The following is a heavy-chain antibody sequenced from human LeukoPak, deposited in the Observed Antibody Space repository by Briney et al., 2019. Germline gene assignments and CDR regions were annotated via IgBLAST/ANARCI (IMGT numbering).Heavy chain of an antibody. Sequence: SETLSLTCAVYGGSFSSYYWSWIRQPPGKGLEWIGEINHSGSTNYNPSLKSRVTISEDTSKNQFSLKLSSVTAADTAVHYCARGGPPYDFWSGYYSPSYYYYYMDVWGKGTTVTVSS. CDR2: INHSGST. J-gene: IGHJ6*03. D-gene: IGHD3-3*01. CDR1: GGSFSSYY. V-gene: IGHV4-34*01. CDR3: ARGGPPYDFWSGYYSPSYYYYYMDV.